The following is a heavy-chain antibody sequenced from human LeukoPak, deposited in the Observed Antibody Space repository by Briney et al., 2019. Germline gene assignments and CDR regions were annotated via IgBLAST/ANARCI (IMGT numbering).Heavy chain of an antibody. J-gene: IGHJ4*02. V-gene: IGHV3-64D*06. CDR1: GFTFSTYV. CDR3: VRGTGY. Sequence: HAGGSLRLSCSVSGFTFSTYVMRWVRQAPGKGLEYVSAISSNGDNTYYADSVKGRFTISRDNSKNTLYLQMSSLRADDTAVYYCVRGTGYWGQGTLVTVSS. CDR2: ISSNGDNT.